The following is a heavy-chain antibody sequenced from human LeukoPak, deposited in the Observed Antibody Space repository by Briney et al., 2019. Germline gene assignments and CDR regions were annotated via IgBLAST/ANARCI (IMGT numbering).Heavy chain of an antibody. CDR1: GFSLRTSGVG. CDR3: AHWGYSYGTFDY. V-gene: IGHV2-5*02. J-gene: IGHJ4*02. D-gene: IGHD5-18*01. CDR2: SYWDDDK. Sequence: XGPTLFNPTRPLTLTFTFSGFSLRTSGVGGGWIRQPPRKALECLSLSYWDDDKRYSPSLKTRLTITKDTSENQVVLTMTNMDPVDTATYYCAHWGYSYGTFDYWGQGTLVTVSS.